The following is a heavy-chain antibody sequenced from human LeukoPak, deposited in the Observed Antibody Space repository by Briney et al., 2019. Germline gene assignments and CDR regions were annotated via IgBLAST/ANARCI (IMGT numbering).Heavy chain of an antibody. D-gene: IGHD6-19*01. J-gene: IGHJ4*02. CDR2: VKGDGSEK. CDR3: ARASSSAVAVKY. V-gene: IGHV3-7*01. CDR1: GFTFSSYW. Sequence: GGSLRLSCAASGFTFSSYWMTWVRQAPGKGLEWVGNVKGDGSEKYYVDSVKGRFTISRDNAKNSLYLQMNSLRAEDTAVYYCARASSSAVAVKYWGQGTLVTVSS.